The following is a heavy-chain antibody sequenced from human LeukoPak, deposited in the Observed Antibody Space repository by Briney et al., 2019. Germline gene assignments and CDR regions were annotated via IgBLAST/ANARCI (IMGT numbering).Heavy chain of an antibody. J-gene: IGHJ4*02. Sequence: SETLSLTCGVSGCSITSTNYWTLVRQPPGKGLEWIGEVNLQGSTNYNPSLMGRVAISVDMSENHISLQLTSVTAADTAVYYCAREGGPYRPLDYSGQGTLVTVSS. CDR1: GCSITSTNY. CDR3: AREGGPYRPLDY. CDR2: VNLQGST. V-gene: IGHV4-4*02.